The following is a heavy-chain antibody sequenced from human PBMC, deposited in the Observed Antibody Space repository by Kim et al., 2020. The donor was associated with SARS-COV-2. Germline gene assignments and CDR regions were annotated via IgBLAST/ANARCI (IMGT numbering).Heavy chain of an antibody. Sequence: GGSLRLSCAASGFTFSTHAIHWVRQSPGEGLEWVALISHDGGTKIYADSVQGRFTISRDNSRDTVYLQMNSLRPEDTAVYYCVKDLPTNTWLLDYWGQGT. V-gene: IGHV3-30*02. J-gene: IGHJ4*02. CDR2: ISHDGGTK. CDR1: GFTFSTHA. CDR3: VKDLPTNTWLLDY. D-gene: IGHD3-9*01.